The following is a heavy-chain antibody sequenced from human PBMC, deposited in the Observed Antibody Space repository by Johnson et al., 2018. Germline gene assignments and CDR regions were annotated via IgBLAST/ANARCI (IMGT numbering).Heavy chain of an antibody. CDR1: GDSISSYY. CDR2: TYYSATT. Sequence: VQLQESGPGLVKPSETLTLTCTVSGDSISSYYWSWIRQPPGKVLEWIGYTYYSATTKYHPSLKSRVTISVDTSTKQFSLRLISVTAADTAVYYRASSSGGNYYGLDVCGQGTTVTVSS. D-gene: IGHD6-19*01. CDR3: ASSSGGNYYGLDV. V-gene: IGHV4-59*01. J-gene: IGHJ6*02.